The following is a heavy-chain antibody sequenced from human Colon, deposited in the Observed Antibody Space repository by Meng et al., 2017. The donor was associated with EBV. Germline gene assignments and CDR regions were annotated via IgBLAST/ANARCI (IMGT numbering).Heavy chain of an antibody. D-gene: IGHD6-19*01. Sequence: QGQLQGVGPGLVKPSQTLSLTCTVSGGSVSSGGYSWTWIRQHPGKGLEWFGHIYYSGSTFYNPSLKRRVIISIDTSKNQFSLNLRSVTAADTAVYYCARVSSGWDYFDYWGQGTLVTASS. CDR1: GGSVSSGGYS. J-gene: IGHJ4*02. V-gene: IGHV4-31*03. CDR2: IYYSGST. CDR3: ARVSSGWDYFDY.